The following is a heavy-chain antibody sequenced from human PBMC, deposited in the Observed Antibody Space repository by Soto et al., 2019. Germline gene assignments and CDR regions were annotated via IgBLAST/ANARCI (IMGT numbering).Heavy chain of an antibody. D-gene: IGHD3-9*01. Sequence: SETLSLTCAVYGGSFSGYYWSWIRQPPGKGLEWIGEINHSGSTNYNPSLKSRVTISVDTSKNQFSLKLSSVTAADTAVYYCGRGTIRYFDWHPGHWGQGTLVTVSS. CDR2: INHSGST. J-gene: IGHJ4*02. V-gene: IGHV4-34*01. CDR1: GGSFSGYY. CDR3: GRGTIRYFDWHPGH.